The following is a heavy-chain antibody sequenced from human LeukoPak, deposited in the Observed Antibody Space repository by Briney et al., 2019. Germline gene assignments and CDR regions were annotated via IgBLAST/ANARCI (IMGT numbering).Heavy chain of an antibody. CDR3: AKDLTYESSGSVIDN. Sequence: GGSLRLSCAASGFIFEDYTMHWVRQVPGKTLEWVSLVNWHGTTYYPASLKGRFTISRHNSKNSLYLQMDSLRTEDTAFYYCAKDLTYESSGSVIDNWGLGTLVTVSS. CDR2: VNWHGTT. V-gene: IGHV3-43*01. J-gene: IGHJ4*02. D-gene: IGHD3-22*01. CDR1: GFIFEDYT.